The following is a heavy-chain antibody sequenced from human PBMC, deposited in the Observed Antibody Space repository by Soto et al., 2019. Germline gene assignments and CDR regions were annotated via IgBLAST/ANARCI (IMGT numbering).Heavy chain of an antibody. J-gene: IGHJ4*02. V-gene: IGHV4-39*01. CDR3: ARHDGIVGATKF. D-gene: IGHD1-26*01. CDR2: VFYSGST. Sequence: SETLSLTCTVSGGSVSSSSYYWGWIRQPPGKGLEWIGTVFYSGSTYYTPSLKSRVTISVDTSKNQFSLKLSSVTAADTAVYYCARHDGIVGATKFWGQGTLVTV. CDR1: GGSVSSSSYY.